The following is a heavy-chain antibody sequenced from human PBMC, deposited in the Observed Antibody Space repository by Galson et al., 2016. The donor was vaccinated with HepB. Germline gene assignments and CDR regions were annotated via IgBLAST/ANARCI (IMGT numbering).Heavy chain of an antibody. Sequence: SLRLSCAASGFTFSSYWMSWVRQAPGKGLEWVANIKQDGSEKYYVDSVKGRFTISRDNAKNSLYLQMNSLRAEDTAVYYCARDPYVDTAMVTEGGGGYFDYWGQGTLVTVSS. D-gene: IGHD5-18*01. CDR2: IKQDGSEK. CDR1: GFTFSSYW. V-gene: IGHV3-7*01. J-gene: IGHJ4*02. CDR3: ARDPYVDTAMVTEGGGGYFDY.